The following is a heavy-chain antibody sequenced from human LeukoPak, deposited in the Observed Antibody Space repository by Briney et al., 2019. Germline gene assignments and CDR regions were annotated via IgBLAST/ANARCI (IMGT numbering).Heavy chain of an antibody. CDR3: ARDGNWGFGWFDP. J-gene: IGHJ5*02. CDR1: GGSISSGGYY. V-gene: IGHV4-30-4*08. Sequence: SQTLSLTCTVSGGSISSGGYYWSWIRQPPGKGLEWIGYIYYSGSTYYNPSLKSRVTISVDTSKNQFSLKLSSVTAADTAVYYCARDGNWGFGWFDPWGQGTLVTVSS. CDR2: IYYSGST. D-gene: IGHD7-27*01.